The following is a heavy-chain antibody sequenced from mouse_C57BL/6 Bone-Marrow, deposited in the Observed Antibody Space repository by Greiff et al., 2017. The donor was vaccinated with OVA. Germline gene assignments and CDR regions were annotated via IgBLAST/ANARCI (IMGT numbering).Heavy chain of an antibody. CDR2: IYPGGGYT. CDR1: GYTFTNYW. J-gene: IGHJ2*01. CDR3: AKKWFPYYFDY. D-gene: IGHD2-2*01. Sequence: QVQLQQSGAELVRPGTSVKMSCTASGYTFTNYWIGWAKQRPGHGLEWIGVIYPGGGYTNYNEKFKGKATLTADKSSSTAYMQFSSLTSEDTAIYYCAKKWFPYYFDYWGQGTTLTVAS. V-gene: IGHV1-63*01.